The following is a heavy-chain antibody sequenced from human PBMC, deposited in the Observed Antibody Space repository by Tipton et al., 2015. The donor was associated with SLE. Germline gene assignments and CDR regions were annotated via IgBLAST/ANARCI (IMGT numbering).Heavy chain of an antibody. CDR3: ARFALSRLVHFDS. V-gene: IGHV4-39*01. J-gene: IGHJ4*02. Sequence: TLSLTCTVSGGSIDRSTYYWAWIRQSPGRGMEWVGSIFYTVGTYYHPSLKSRVTISVDTSKNQFFLKLNSVTAADTAVYYCARFALSRLVHFDSWGQGTLVTVSS. D-gene: IGHD6-19*01. CDR2: IFYTVGT. CDR1: GGSIDRSTYY.